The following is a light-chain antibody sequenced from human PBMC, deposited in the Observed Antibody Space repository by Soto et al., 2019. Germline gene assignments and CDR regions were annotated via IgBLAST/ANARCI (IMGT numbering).Light chain of an antibody. CDR2: DAS. Sequence: EIVLTQSPATLSLSPGDRATLSCRASQSVSSYLAWYQQKPGKAPRLLIYDASNKATGIPARFSGSGSGTDFTLTISSLHHEDFAVYYYQQRSNWLTFGGGTKVEIK. V-gene: IGKV3-11*01. CDR1: QSVSSY. J-gene: IGKJ4*01. CDR3: QQRSNWLT.